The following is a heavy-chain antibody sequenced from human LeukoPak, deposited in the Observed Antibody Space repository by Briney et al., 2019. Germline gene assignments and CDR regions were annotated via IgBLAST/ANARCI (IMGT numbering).Heavy chain of an antibody. D-gene: IGHD3-10*02. V-gene: IGHV4-59*01. CDR1: GGSISSYY. CDR2: IYYSRST. J-gene: IGHJ4*02. Sequence: PSETLSLTCTVSGGSISSYYWSWIRQPPGKGLEWIGYIYYSRSTNYNPSLKSRATILVDTSKNQFSLKLNSVTAADTAVYYCARAYVGSPFDYWGQGTLVTVSS. CDR3: ARAYVGSPFDY.